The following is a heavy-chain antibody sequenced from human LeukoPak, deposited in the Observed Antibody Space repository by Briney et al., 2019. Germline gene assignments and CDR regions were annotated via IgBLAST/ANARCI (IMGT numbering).Heavy chain of an antibody. CDR3: ARGWESRYSDY. V-gene: IGHV4-34*01. D-gene: IGHD1-26*01. CDR1: GGSFSGYY. Sequence: PSETLSLTCAVYGGSFSGYYWSWIRQPPGKGLEWMVEINHSGSTNYNPSLKSRVTISVDTSKNQFSLKLSSVTAADTAVYYCARGWESRYSDYWGQGTLVTVSS. CDR2: INHSGST. J-gene: IGHJ4*02.